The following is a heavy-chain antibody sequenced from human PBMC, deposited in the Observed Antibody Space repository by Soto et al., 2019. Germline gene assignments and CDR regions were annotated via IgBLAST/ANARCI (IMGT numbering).Heavy chain of an antibody. CDR2: IIPIFGTA. CDR1: GGTFSSYA. V-gene: IGHV1-69*06. J-gene: IGHJ6*02. CDR3: ARGSTSIAARIYGMDV. D-gene: IGHD6-6*01. Sequence: QVQLVQSGAEVKKPGSSVKVSCKASGGTFSSYAISWVRQAPGQGLEWMGGIIPIFGTANYAQKFQGRVTITADKSTSTAYMELSRLRSEDTAVYYCARGSTSIAARIYGMDVWGQGTTVTVSS.